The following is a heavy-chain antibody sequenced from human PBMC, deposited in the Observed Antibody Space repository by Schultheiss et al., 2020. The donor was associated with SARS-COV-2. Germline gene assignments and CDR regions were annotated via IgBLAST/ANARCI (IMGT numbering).Heavy chain of an antibody. CDR1: GFTVSSNY. CDR3: ASFLTGGAMVH. Sequence: GGSLRLSCAASGFTVSSNYMNWVRQAPGKGLEWVSSISSSSSYIYYADSVKGRFTISRDNSKNTLYLQMNSLRAEDTAVYYCASFLTGGAMVHWGQGTLVTVSS. CDR2: ISSSSSYI. V-gene: IGHV3-21*04. D-gene: IGHD3-10*01. J-gene: IGHJ4*02.